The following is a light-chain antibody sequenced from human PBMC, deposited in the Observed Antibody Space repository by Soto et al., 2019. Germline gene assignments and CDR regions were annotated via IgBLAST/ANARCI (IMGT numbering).Light chain of an antibody. J-gene: IGKJ3*01. CDR1: QSVSSS. CDR3: QQYNNWPPFT. V-gene: IGKV3-15*01. CDR2: GAS. Sequence: EIVMTQSPATLSVSPGERVTLSCRASQSVSSSLAWYQQKSGQAPRLLIYGASTRATGIPARFSGSGSGTEFTFTISSLQSEDFAVYYCQQYNNWPPFTFGPGTKVDIK.